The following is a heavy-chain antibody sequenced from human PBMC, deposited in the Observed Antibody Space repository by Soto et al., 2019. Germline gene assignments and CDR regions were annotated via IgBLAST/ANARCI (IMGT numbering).Heavy chain of an antibody. J-gene: IGHJ1*01. CDR1: GFTFSSYA. CDR2: ISYDGTNK. Sequence: QVRLVESGGGVVQPGRSLRLSCAASGFTFSSYAMHWVRQAPGKGLEWLAIISYDGTNKYYADSVKGRFTISRDNSKNTLDLQMNSLRAEDTAMFYCAATSSSGPFGEEYFRHWGQGTLVTVSS. CDR3: AATSSSGPFGEEYFRH. V-gene: IGHV3-30-3*01. D-gene: IGHD6-19*01.